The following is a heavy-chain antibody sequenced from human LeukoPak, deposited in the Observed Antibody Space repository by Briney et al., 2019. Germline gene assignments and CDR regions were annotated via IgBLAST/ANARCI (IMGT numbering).Heavy chain of an antibody. CDR1: GFTFSSNW. V-gene: IGHV3-74*01. CDR2: IDSDGSST. J-gene: IGHJ4*02. Sequence: GGSLRLPCADSGFTFSSNWMHWVRRARGKGLVWVSRIDSDGSSTDYADSVRGRFTISRDNAKNTLYLQMNSLRAEDTAVYYCTSARYGGNSDYWGQGTLVTVSS. CDR3: TSARYGGNSDY. D-gene: IGHD4-23*01.